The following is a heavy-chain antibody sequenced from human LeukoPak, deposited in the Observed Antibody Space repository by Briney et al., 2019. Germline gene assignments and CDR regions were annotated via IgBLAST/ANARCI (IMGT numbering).Heavy chain of an antibody. CDR1: GFTFSSYA. Sequence: GGSLRLSCAASGFTFSSYAMSWVRQAPGKGLEWVSAISGSGGSTYYADSVKGRFTISRGNSKNTLYLQMNSLRAEDTAVYYCAKTHIVLMVYFDYWGQGTLVTVSS. CDR2: ISGSGGST. V-gene: IGHV3-23*01. J-gene: IGHJ4*02. D-gene: IGHD2-8*01. CDR3: AKTHIVLMVYFDY.